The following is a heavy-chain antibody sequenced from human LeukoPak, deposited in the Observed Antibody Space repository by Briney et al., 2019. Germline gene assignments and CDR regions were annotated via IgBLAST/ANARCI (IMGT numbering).Heavy chain of an antibody. D-gene: IGHD3-22*01. V-gene: IGHV1-2*02. CDR3: ASIGPYYYDSSGSLDAFDI. CDR1: GSTFPGYY. Sequence: ASVKVSCKASGSTFPGYYMHWVRQAPGQGLEWMGWINPNSGGTNYAQKFQGRVTMTRDTSISTAYMELSRLRSDDTAVYYCASIGPYYYDSSGSLDAFDIWGQGTMVTVSS. J-gene: IGHJ3*02. CDR2: INPNSGGT.